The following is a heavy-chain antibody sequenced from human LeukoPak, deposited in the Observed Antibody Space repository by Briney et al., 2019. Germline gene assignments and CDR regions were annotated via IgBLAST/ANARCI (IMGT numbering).Heavy chain of an antibody. V-gene: IGHV3-7*01. D-gene: IGHD6-13*01. J-gene: IGHJ3*02. CDR2: IKQDGSEK. Sequence: GGSLRLSCAASGFTFSSYWMSWVRQAPGKGLEWVVNIKQDGSEKYYVDSVKGRFTISRDNAKNSLYLQMNSLRAEDTAVYYCARAGSSWFRDAFDIWGQGTMVTVSS. CDR1: GFTFSSYW. CDR3: ARAGSSWFRDAFDI.